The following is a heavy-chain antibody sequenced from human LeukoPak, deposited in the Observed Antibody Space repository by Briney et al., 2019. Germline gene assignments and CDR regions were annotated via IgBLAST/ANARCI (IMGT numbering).Heavy chain of an antibody. CDR3: AKSGSGSHLIYGMYV. J-gene: IGHJ6*02. D-gene: IGHD3-10*01. Sequence: PGGSLRLSCAASGFTFSNYAMRWVRQAPGKGLEWVSAISGSGGSTYYADSVKGRFTISRDNSKNTLYLQMNSLRAEDTAVYYCAKSGSGSHLIYGMYVWGQGTTVTVSS. CDR1: GFTFSNYA. V-gene: IGHV3-23*01. CDR2: ISGSGGST.